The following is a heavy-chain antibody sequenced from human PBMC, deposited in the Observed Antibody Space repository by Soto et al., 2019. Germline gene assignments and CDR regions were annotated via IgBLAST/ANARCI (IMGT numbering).Heavy chain of an antibody. D-gene: IGHD3-22*01. V-gene: IGHV4-30-4*01. J-gene: IGHJ4*02. CDR2: IYYSGST. CDR1: GGTISSGDYY. CDR3: ASYDSSGYYPSYYFDY. Sequence: SETLSLTCTVSGGTISSGDYYWSWIRQPPGKGLEWIGYIYYSGSTYYNPSLKSRVTISVDTSKNQFSLKPSSVTAADTAVYYCASYDSSGYYPSYYFDYWGQGTLVTVSS.